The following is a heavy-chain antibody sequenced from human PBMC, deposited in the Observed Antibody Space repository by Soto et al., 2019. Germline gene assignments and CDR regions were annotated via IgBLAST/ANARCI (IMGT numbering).Heavy chain of an antibody. D-gene: IGHD6-19*01. J-gene: IGHJ6*02. CDR3: AEGRYSSGWAGYYGMDV. V-gene: IGHV1-69*13. CDR2: IIPILGTA. CDR1: GGTFSSYA. Sequence: SVKVSCKASGGTFSSYAISWVRQAPGQGLEWMGGIIPILGTANYAQKFQGRVTITADESTSTAYMELSSLRSEDTAVYYCAEGRYSSGWAGYYGMDVWGQGTTVTVSS.